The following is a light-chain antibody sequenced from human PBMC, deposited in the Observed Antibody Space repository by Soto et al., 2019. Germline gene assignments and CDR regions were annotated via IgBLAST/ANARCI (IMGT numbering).Light chain of an antibody. CDR1: SNDVGTYNY. Sequence: QSALTQPASVSGSPGQSITISCTGTSNDVGTYNYVSWYQQHPGKAPRLLIYEVSNRPSGISNRFSGSESGSTASLTISGLQAEDEANYYCSSSTSNSTLVAFGGGTKLTVL. J-gene: IGLJ2*01. V-gene: IGLV2-14*03. CDR2: EVS. CDR3: SSSTSNSTLVA.